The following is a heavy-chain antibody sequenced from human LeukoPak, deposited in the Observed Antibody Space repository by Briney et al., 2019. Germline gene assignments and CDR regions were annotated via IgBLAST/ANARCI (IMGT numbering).Heavy chain of an antibody. V-gene: IGHV3-74*01. D-gene: IGHD3-10*01. Sequence: GGSLRLSCAASGFTFSTYWMHWVRQAPGKGLVWVSFINPDGSTTNYADSVKGRFTISRDNAKNALYLQMNSLRAEDTAVYYCAKDLHYGSADYWGQGTLVTVSS. CDR1: GFTFSTYW. CDR3: AKDLHYGSADY. J-gene: IGHJ4*02. CDR2: INPDGSTT.